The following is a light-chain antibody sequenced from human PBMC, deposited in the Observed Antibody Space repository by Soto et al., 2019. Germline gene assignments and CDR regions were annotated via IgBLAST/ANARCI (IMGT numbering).Light chain of an antibody. CDR2: EVD. Sequence: QSVLTQPPSASGSPGQSVTISCTGTSSDVGGYNYVSWYQQHPGKAPKLMIYEVDERPSGVPDRFSGSKSGNTASLTVSGLQAEDEADYYCSSYVGSNNFPYVFGTGTKLTVL. J-gene: IGLJ1*01. CDR3: SSYVGSNNFPYV. CDR1: SSDVGGYNY. V-gene: IGLV2-8*01.